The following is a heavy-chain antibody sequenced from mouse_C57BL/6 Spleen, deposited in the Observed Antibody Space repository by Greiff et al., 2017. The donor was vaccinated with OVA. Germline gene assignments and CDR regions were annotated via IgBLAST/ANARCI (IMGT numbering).Heavy chain of an antibody. CDR2: IYPGDGDT. J-gene: IGHJ1*03. CDR1: GYAFSSYW. CDR3: AREGDYYGRGWYCDV. V-gene: IGHV1-80*01. Sequence: VKLQESGAELVKPGASVKISCKASGYAFSSYWMNWVKQRPGKGLEWIGQIYPGDGDTNYNGKFKGKATLTADKSSSTAYMQLSSLTSEDSAVYFCAREGDYYGRGWYCDVWGTGTTVTVSS. D-gene: IGHD1-1*01.